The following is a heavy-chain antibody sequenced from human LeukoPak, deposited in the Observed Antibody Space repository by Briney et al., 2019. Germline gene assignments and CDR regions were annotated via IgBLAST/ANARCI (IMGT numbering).Heavy chain of an antibody. CDR1: GFTFSSYS. CDR3: AKDAIPSSWSFAIDA. V-gene: IGHV3-21*01. Sequence: GGSLRLSCAASGFTFSSYSMNWVRQAPGKGLEWVSSISSSSSYIYYADSVKGRFTISRDNAKNSLYLQMNSLRAEDTAVYYCAKDAIPSSWSFAIDAWGQGTMVTVSS. D-gene: IGHD6-13*01. CDR2: ISSSSSYI. J-gene: IGHJ3*01.